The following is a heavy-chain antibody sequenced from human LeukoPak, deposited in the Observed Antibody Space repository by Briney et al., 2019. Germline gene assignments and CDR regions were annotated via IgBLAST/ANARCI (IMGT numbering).Heavy chain of an antibody. Sequence: PGGSLRLSCAASGFTFSSYAMHWVRQAPGKGLEWVAVISYDGSNKYYADSVKGRFTISRDNSKNTLYLQMSSLRAEDTAVYYCARESQAYYYGSGSPNYWGQGTLVTVSS. CDR2: ISYDGSNK. CDR1: GFTFSSYA. J-gene: IGHJ4*02. D-gene: IGHD3-10*01. CDR3: ARESQAYYYGSGSPNY. V-gene: IGHV3-30*04.